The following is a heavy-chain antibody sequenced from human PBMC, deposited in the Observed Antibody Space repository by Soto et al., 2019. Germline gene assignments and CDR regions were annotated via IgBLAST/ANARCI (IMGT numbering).Heavy chain of an antibody. Sequence: QVQLQQWGAGLLKPSETLSLTCAVYGGSFSGYYWSWIRQPPGKGLEWIGEINHSGSTNYNPSLKSRVTISVDTSKNQFSLKLSSVTAADTAVYYCARGLRVVPAARSVGYYYYGMDVWGQGTTVTVSS. D-gene: IGHD2-2*01. CDR2: INHSGST. V-gene: IGHV4-34*01. CDR3: ARGLRVVPAARSVGYYYYGMDV. CDR1: GGSFSGYY. J-gene: IGHJ6*02.